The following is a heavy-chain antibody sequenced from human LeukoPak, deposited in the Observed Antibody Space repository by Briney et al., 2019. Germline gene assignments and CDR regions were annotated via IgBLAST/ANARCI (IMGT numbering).Heavy chain of an antibody. J-gene: IGHJ5*02. CDR3: ARGPRDYDESIRYNWFDP. Sequence: GASVKVSCKASGYTFINYDINWVRQATGQGLEWMGWMNPKSGSTGYAQKFQGRVTMTRDTSISTAYMELSGLRSEDTAVYYCARGPRDYDESIRYNWFDPWGQGTLVTVSS. CDR1: GYTFINYD. CDR2: MNPKSGST. D-gene: IGHD4-17*01. V-gene: IGHV1-8*01.